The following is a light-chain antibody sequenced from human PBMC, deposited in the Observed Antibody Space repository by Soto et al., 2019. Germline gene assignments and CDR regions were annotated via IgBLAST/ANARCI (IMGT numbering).Light chain of an antibody. CDR1: QSVSSSY. Sequence: EIVLTQSPGTLTLSPGERATLSCRASQSVSSSYLAWYQQKPGQAPRLLIYGASSRATGIPDRFSGSESGTDFTLTISSLQAEDVAVYYCQQYYSTPRTFGQGTKVDIK. CDR3: QQYYSTPRT. CDR2: GAS. V-gene: IGKV3-20*01. J-gene: IGKJ1*01.